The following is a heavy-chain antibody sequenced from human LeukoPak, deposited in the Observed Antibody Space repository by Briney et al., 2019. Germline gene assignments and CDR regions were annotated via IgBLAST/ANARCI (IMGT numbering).Heavy chain of an antibody. V-gene: IGHV4-38-2*02. CDR2: INHSGST. Sequence: PSETLSLTCTVSGYSISSGYYWSWIRQPPGKGLEWIGEINHSGSTNYNPSLKSRVTISVDTSKNQFSLKLSSVTAADTAVYSCASSSDGFWSGYYSYYYMDVWGKGTTVTVSS. D-gene: IGHD3-3*01. J-gene: IGHJ6*03. CDR1: GYSISSGYY. CDR3: ASSSDGFWSGYYSYYYMDV.